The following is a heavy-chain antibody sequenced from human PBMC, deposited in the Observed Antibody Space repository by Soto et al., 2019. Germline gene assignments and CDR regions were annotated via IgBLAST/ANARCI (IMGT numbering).Heavy chain of an antibody. CDR1: GGSISSGSYY. CDR2: ISYSGST. Sequence: SETLSLTCTVSGGSISSGSYYWSWSRQRPGQGLEWIGYISYSGSTYYNPSLKSRLTISADTSKNQFSLKLSSVTAADTAVYYCARGMTAHFDYWGQGTLVTVSS. J-gene: IGHJ4*02. CDR3: ARGMTAHFDY. D-gene: IGHD2-21*02. V-gene: IGHV4-30-4*01.